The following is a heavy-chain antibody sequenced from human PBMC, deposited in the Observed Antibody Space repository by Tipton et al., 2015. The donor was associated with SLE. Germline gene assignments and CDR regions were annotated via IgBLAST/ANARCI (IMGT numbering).Heavy chain of an antibody. J-gene: IGHJ4*02. CDR1: GFTFTSSG. CDR3: ARSIVATTDFDY. V-gene: IGHV1-18*01. Sequence: QSGPEVKKPGASVKVSCKTSGFTFTSSGISWVRQAPGQGLEWMGWINTYSGTTNYAQQLQGRVTMTTDTSTSTAYMELRSLRSDDTAVYYCARSIVATTDFDYWCQGTLVTVSA. D-gene: IGHD5-12*01. CDR2: INTYSGTT.